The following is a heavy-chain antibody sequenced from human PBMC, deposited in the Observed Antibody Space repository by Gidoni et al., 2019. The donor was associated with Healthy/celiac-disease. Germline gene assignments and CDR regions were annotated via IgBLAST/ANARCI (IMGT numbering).Heavy chain of an antibody. V-gene: IGHV3-33*01. CDR1: GFTFSSYG. J-gene: IGHJ3*02. D-gene: IGHD3-3*01. CDR2: IWYDGSNK. Sequence: VQLVEPGGGVVQPGRSLRLCCAASGFTFSSYGMHWVRQAPGKGLEWVAVIWYDGSNKYYADSVKGRFTISRDNSKNTLYLQMNSLRAEDTAVYYCARDRWMDDFWSGQPTDAFDIWGQGTMVTVSS. CDR3: ARDRWMDDFWSGQPTDAFDI.